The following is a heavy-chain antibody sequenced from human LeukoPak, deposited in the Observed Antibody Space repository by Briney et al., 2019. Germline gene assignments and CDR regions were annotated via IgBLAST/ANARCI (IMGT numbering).Heavy chain of an antibody. Sequence: ASVKVSCKASGYTFTGYYMHWVRQAPGQGLEWMGWINPNSGGTNYAQKFQGRVTMTRDTSISTAYMELSRLRSDDTAVYYCARPNSPHYDILTGDDAFDIWGQGTMVTVSS. D-gene: IGHD3-9*01. V-gene: IGHV1-2*02. CDR3: ARPNSPHYDILTGDDAFDI. CDR1: GYTFTGYY. J-gene: IGHJ3*02. CDR2: INPNSGGT.